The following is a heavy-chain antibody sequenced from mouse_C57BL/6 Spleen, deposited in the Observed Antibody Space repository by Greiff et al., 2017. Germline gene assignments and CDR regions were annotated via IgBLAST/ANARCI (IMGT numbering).Heavy chain of an antibody. D-gene: IGHD2-1*01. CDR2: IYPRSGNT. Sequence: SGAELARPGASVKLSCKASGYTFTSYGISWVKQRTGQGLEWIGEIYPRSGNTYYNEKFKGKATLTADKSSSTAYMELRSLTSEDSAVYFCAREDGNYGDYAMDYWGQGTSVTVSS. CDR3: AREDGNYGDYAMDY. J-gene: IGHJ4*01. CDR1: GYTFTSYG. V-gene: IGHV1-81*01.